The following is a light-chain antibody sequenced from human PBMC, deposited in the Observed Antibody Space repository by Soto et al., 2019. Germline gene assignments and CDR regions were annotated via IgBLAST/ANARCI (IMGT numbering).Light chain of an antibody. CDR3: GAWDEGLNGYV. CDR1: SSNIGNST. CDR2: PDN. J-gene: IGLJ1*01. V-gene: IGLV1-44*01. Sequence: SVLTQPPSASVTPGQRGTISCFGGSSNIGNSTVNWYQKLTGTAPKVLIYPDNERRSQAPHRLTCANSGTPASLAINGLQSGDEADYYCGAWDEGLNGYVFGTGTRSTS.